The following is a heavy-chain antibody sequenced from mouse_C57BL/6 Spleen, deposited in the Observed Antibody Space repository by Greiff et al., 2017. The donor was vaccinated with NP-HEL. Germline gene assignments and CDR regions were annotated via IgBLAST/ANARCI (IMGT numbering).Heavy chain of an antibody. Sequence: EVQLQQSGPELVKPGASVKISCKASGYTFTDYYMNWVKQSHGKSLEWIGDINPNNGGTSYNQKFKDKATLTVDKSSSTAYMELRSLTSEDSAVYYCARPGGAMDYWGQGTSVTVSS. J-gene: IGHJ4*01. V-gene: IGHV1-26*01. CDR3: ARPGGAMDY. CDR2: INPNNGGT. CDR1: GYTFTDYY.